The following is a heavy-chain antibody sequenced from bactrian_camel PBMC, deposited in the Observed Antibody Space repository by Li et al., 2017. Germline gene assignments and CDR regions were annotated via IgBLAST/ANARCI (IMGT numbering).Heavy chain of an antibody. J-gene: IGHJ6*01. CDR1: GITFSRHD. V-gene: IGHV3S53*01. Sequence: HVQLVESGGGLVQPGESLRLSCVASGITFSRHDMSWVRQAPGKEREAVASIAMDGRSTYADSVKGRFTISRDNAKNTLHLQLNSLKTEDTAMYYCTKDRGRAVPAGSFDYWAQGTQVTVS. CDR3: TKDRGRAVPAGSFDY. CDR2: IAMDGRS. D-gene: IGHD6*01.